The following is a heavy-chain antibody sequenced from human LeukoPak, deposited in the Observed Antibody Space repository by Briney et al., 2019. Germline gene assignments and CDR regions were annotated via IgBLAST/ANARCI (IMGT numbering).Heavy chain of an antibody. CDR2: INPCGGST. Sequence: ASVKVSCKASGYTFTSYYMHWVRQAPGQGLEWMGIINPCGGSTSYAQKFQGRVTMTRDMSTSTVYMELSSLRSEDTAVYYCARVVVPAAPNDAFDIWGQGTMVTVSS. V-gene: IGHV1-46*01. D-gene: IGHD2-2*01. CDR3: ARVVVPAAPNDAFDI. J-gene: IGHJ3*02. CDR1: GYTFTSYY.